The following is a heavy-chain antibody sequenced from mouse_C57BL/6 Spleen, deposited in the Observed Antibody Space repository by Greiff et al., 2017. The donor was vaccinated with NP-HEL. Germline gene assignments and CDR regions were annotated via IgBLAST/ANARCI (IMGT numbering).Heavy chain of an antibody. CDR3: TRVPYYYGSRYWYFDV. CDR1: GFTFSSYA. CDR2: ISSGGDYI. D-gene: IGHD1-1*01. V-gene: IGHV5-9-1*02. Sequence: EVKLEESGEGLVKPGGSLKLSCAASGFTFSSYAMSWVRQTPEKRLEWVAYISSGGDYIYYADTVKGRFTISRDNARNTLYLQMSSLKSEDTAMYYCTRVPYYYGSRYWYFDVWGTRTTVTVSS. J-gene: IGHJ1*03.